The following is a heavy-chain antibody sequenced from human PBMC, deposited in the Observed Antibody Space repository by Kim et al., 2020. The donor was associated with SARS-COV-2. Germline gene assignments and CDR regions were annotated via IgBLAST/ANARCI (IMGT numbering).Heavy chain of an antibody. CDR1: GFTFSSYG. Sequence: GGSLRLSCAASGFTFSSYGMHWVRQAPGKGLEWVAVISYDGSNKYYADSVKGRFTISRDNSKNTLYLQMNSLRAEDTAVYYCAKDGGGYDFWSGYSYSMDVWGQGPTVTVSS. V-gene: IGHV3-30*18. CDR2: ISYDGSNK. D-gene: IGHD3-3*01. CDR3: AKDGGGYDFWSGYSYSMDV. J-gene: IGHJ6*02.